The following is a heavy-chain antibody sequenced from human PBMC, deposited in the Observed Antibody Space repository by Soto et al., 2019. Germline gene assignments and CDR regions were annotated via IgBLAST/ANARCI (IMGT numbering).Heavy chain of an antibody. D-gene: IGHD6-19*01. CDR3: ARTPRAVAGTAGMDV. CDR2: INHSRST. Sequence: QVQLQQWGAGLLKSSETLSLTCAVYGGSSSDYYWSWIRQPPGKGLEWIGEINHSRSTNYNPSLKSRVTISVDTSKNQFSLKVSSVTAADTAVYYCARTPRAVAGTAGMDVWGQGTTVTVSS. V-gene: IGHV4-34*01. CDR1: GGSSSDYY. J-gene: IGHJ6*02.